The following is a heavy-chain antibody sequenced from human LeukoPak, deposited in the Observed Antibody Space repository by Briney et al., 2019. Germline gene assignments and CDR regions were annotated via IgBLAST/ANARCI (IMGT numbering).Heavy chain of an antibody. Sequence: FYSGGSTYSADSVKGRFTISRDNSKNTLYLQMNSLRAEDTAVYYCARDPLDYYDSSGYYSDWGQGTLVTVSS. CDR2: FYSGGST. J-gene: IGHJ4*02. V-gene: IGHV3-53*01. CDR3: ARDPLDYYDSSGYYSD. D-gene: IGHD3-22*01.